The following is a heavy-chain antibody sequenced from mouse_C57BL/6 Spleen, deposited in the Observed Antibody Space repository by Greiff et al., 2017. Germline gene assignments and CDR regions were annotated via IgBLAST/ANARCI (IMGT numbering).Heavy chain of an antibody. CDR1: GYTFTGYW. D-gene: IGHD1-3*01. Sequence: VQLQQSGAELMKPGASVKLSCKATGYTFTGYWIEWVKQRPGHGLEWIGEILPGSGSTNNNEKFKGKATFTADTSSNTAYMQLSSLTTEDSAIYYWAREGAHDWGQGTTLTVSS. V-gene: IGHV1-9*01. J-gene: IGHJ2*01. CDR3: AREGAHD. CDR2: ILPGSGST.